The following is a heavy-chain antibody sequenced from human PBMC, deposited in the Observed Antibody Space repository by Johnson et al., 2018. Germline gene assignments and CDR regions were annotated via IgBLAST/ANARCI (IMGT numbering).Heavy chain of an antibody. Sequence: QVQLVQSGAEVREPGASVKVYCKASGYTFTSYEINWVRQATGQGLEWMGWMNPNSGNIDYAQNVQDRVTMTRNSSITTAYMELSSLRSEDTAVYYCARLVALPDFYYGMDVWGQGTTVTVSS. CDR1: GYTFTSYE. V-gene: IGHV1-8*01. CDR3: ARLVALPDFYYGMDV. D-gene: IGHD2-21*01. J-gene: IGHJ6*02. CDR2: MNPNSGNI.